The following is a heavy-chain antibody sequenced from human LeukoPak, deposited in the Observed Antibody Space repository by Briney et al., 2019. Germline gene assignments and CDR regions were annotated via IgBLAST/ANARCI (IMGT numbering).Heavy chain of an antibody. V-gene: IGHV3-23*01. CDR1: GFTFSSYA. Sequence: GGSLRLSCAASGFTFSSYAMSWVRQAPGKGLEWVSAISGSGGSTYYADSVKGRFTISRDNSKNTLYLQMNSLRAEDTAVYYCAKDLGISSVWQIDFWGQGTLVTVSS. CDR3: AKDLGISSVWQIDF. J-gene: IGHJ4*02. D-gene: IGHD6-19*01. CDR2: ISGSGGST.